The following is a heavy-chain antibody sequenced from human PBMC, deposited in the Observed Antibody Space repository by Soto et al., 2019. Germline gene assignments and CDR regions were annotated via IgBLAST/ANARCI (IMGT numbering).Heavy chain of an antibody. Sequence: SETLSLTCTVSGGSISSSSYYWGWIRQPPGKGLEWIGTIHYSGDAYYNPSLKSRVSISVDTSKSQFSLKLNSVTAADTAMYYCARVPGPWGQGTLVTVSS. CDR3: ARVPGP. CDR2: IHYSGDA. J-gene: IGHJ5*02. V-gene: IGHV4-39*07. CDR1: GGSISSSSYY.